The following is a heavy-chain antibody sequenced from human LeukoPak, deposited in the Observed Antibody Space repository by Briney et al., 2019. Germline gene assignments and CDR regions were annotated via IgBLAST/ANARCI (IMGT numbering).Heavy chain of an antibody. J-gene: IGHJ3*02. D-gene: IGHD3-10*02. Sequence: GASVKVSCKASGGTFSSYAISWVRQAPGQGLEWMGRIIPILGIANYAQKFQGRVTITADKSTSTAYMELGSLRSEDTAVYYCARPLGSGSYLTDAFDIWGQGTMVTVSS. V-gene: IGHV1-69*04. CDR1: GGTFSSYA. CDR3: ARPLGSGSYLTDAFDI. CDR2: IIPILGIA.